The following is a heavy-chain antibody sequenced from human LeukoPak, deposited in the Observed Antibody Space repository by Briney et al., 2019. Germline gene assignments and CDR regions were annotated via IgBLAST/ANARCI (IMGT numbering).Heavy chain of an antibody. D-gene: IGHD3-22*01. CDR1: GFTFTSSA. CDR2: IVVGSGNT. Sequence: ASVKVSFKASGFTFTSSAVQWVRQARGQRHEWVGGIVVGSGNTNYAQKFQERVTITRDMSTSTAYMELSSLRSEDTAVYYCAADQTSYYDSSGYYYEGNQFDYWGQGTLVTVSS. CDR3: AADQTSYYDSSGYYYEGNQFDY. V-gene: IGHV1-58*01. J-gene: IGHJ4*02.